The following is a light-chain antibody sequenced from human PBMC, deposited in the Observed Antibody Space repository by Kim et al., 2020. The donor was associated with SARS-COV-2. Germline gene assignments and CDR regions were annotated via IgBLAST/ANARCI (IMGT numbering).Light chain of an antibody. CDR1: GIGSKS. CDR3: QVWDSSSDHRVV. J-gene: IGLJ2*01. V-gene: IGLV3-21*04. Sequence: PGKTARVSCGGNGIGSKSVHWYQQKPGQAPVLVIYYDNDRPSGIPERFSGSNSGNTATLTISRVEAGDEADYYCQVWDSSSDHRVVFGGGTQLTVL. CDR2: YDN.